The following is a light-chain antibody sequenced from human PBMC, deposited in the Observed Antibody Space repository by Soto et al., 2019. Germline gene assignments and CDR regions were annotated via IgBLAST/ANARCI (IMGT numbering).Light chain of an antibody. V-gene: IGLV2-8*01. CDR1: SSDVGGYNY. CDR2: EVS. J-gene: IGLJ2*01. CDR3: SSYAGSNNLVV. Sequence: QSVLTQPPSASGSPGQSVTISCTGTSSDVGGYNYVSWYQQHPGKAPKLMIYEVSKRPPGVPDRFSGSKSGNTASLTVSGLQAEDEADYYCSSYAGSNNLVVFGGGTKLTVL.